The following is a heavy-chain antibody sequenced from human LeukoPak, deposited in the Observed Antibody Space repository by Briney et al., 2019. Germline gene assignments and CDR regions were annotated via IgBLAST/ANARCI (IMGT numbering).Heavy chain of an antibody. J-gene: IGHJ3*02. CDR3: ARDIAVSPYDGFDM. CDR1: GFTFSNYW. V-gene: IGHV3-74*01. CDR2: INSDGSRT. Sequence: GGSLRVSCAVSGFTFSNYWMHWVRQAPGKGLVWVSRINSDGSRTSYADSVRGRFTISRDNAKKTLYLQMNSLRAEDTAVYYCARDIAVSPYDGFDMWGQGTMVTVSS. D-gene: IGHD2-8*01.